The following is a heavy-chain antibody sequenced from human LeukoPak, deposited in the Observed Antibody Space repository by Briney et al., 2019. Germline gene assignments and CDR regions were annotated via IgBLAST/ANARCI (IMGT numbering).Heavy chain of an antibody. V-gene: IGHV4-39*01. CDR3: ARQGGADFDY. Sequence: SETLSLTCTVSGVSISSSNFYWGWIRQPPGKGLEWIGNIYYSGSTYYNPSLKSRVTISVDTSKNQFSLKLSSVTAADTAVYYCARQGGADFDYWGQGTLVTVSS. J-gene: IGHJ4*02. CDR2: IYYSGST. CDR1: GVSISSSNFY. D-gene: IGHD3-10*01.